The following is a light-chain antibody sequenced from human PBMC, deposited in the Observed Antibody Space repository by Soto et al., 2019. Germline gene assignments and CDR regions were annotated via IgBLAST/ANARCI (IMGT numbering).Light chain of an antibody. CDR2: GAS. V-gene: IGKV3-15*01. J-gene: IGKJ1*01. Sequence: EIVMTQSPATLSVSPGERATLSCRASQTVGSKLAWYQQKPGQVPRLLIYGASPRATGIPARFSGSGSGTEFTLTISSLQSEDFAVYYCQQYNNWPRTFGQGTKVEIK. CDR3: QQYNNWPRT. CDR1: QTVGSK.